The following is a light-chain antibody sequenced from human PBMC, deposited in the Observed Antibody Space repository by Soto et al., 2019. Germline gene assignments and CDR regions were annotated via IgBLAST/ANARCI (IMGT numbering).Light chain of an antibody. CDR1: SGHSSYA. J-gene: IGLJ2*01. CDR3: QTWGTGVGV. CDR2: FNSDGSH. Sequence: QSVLTQSPSASASLGASVKLTCTLSSGHSSYAIGWHQQQPEKGPRYLMKFNSDGSHSKGDGIPDRFSGSSSGAERYLTISSLQSEDEADYYCQTWGTGVGVFGGVTKLTVL. V-gene: IGLV4-69*01.